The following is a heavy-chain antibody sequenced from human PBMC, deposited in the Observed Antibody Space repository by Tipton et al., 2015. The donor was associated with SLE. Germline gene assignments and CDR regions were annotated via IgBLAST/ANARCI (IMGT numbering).Heavy chain of an antibody. V-gene: IGHV3-73*01. J-gene: IGHJ6*03. CDR3: TSEVFGVVIMGYMDV. CDR2: IRSKANSYAT. D-gene: IGHD3-3*01. CDR1: GFTFSGSA. Sequence: SLRLSCAASGFTFSGSAMHWVRQASGKGLEWVGRIRSKANSYATAYAASVKGRFIISRDDSKNTAYLQMNSLKTEDTAVYYCTSEVFGVVIMGYMDVWGKGTTVTVSS.